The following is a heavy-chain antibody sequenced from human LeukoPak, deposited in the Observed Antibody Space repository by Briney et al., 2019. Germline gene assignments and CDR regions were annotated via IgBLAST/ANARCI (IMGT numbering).Heavy chain of an antibody. D-gene: IGHD6-13*01. J-gene: IGHJ3*02. CDR2: ISSSSSTI. CDR1: GFTFSSYS. CDR3: ARVRLAAAGPNAFDI. V-gene: IGHV3-48*04. Sequence: PGGSLRLSCAASGFTFSSYSMNWVRQAPGEGLEWVSYISSSSSTIYYADSVKGRFTISRDNAKNSLYLQMNSLRAEDTAVYYCARVRLAAAGPNAFDIWGQGTMVTVSS.